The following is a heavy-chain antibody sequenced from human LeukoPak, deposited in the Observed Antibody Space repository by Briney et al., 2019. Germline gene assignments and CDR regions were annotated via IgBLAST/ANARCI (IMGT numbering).Heavy chain of an antibody. J-gene: IGHJ4*02. V-gene: IGHV3-23*01. CDR1: GFTFSSYA. CDR2: ISGSGGST. D-gene: IGHD1-26*01. CDR3: AKVKWELLSPIFDY. Sequence: GGPLRVSCAASGFTFSSYAMSWVRQAPGKGLEWVSAISGSGGSTYYADSVKGRFTISRYNSKNTLYLQMNSLRAEDTAVYYCAKVKWELLSPIFDYWGQGTLVIVSS.